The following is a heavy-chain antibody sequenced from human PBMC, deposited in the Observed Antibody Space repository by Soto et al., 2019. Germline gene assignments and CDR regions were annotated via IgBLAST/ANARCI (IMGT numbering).Heavy chain of an antibody. CDR1: GFTFSTYG. Sequence: GGSLRLSCAVSGFTFSTYGMHWVRQAPGKGLEWVAVITYDASNKFYADSVKGRFTISRDNSKNTLYLQMNSLRVEDTAVYYCAKDWRYSDNSGYDYLDYWGQGTLVTVSS. D-gene: IGHD3-22*01. J-gene: IGHJ4*02. CDR3: AKDWRYSDNSGYDYLDY. V-gene: IGHV3-30*18. CDR2: ITYDASNK.